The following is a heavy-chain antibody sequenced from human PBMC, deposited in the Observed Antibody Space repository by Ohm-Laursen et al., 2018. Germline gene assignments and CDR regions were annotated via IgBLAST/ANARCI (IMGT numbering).Heavy chain of an antibody. D-gene: IGHD6-19*01. CDR1: GFTFSSYA. CDR3: ASDPPSSGWSFSH. Sequence: SLRLSCAASGFTFSSYAMSWVRQAPGKGLEWVSAISGSGGSTYYADSVKGRFTISRDNSKNTLYLQMSSLTVDDTAVYYCASDPPSSGWSFSHWGQGTLVTASS. V-gene: IGHV3-23*01. J-gene: IGHJ4*02. CDR2: ISGSGGST.